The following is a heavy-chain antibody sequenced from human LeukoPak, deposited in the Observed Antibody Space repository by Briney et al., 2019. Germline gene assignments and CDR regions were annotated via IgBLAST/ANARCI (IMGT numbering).Heavy chain of an antibody. CDR2: INPSGGST. CDR1: GYTFTSYY. V-gene: IGHV1-46*01. CDR3: ATSGGWELLLFDY. J-gene: IGHJ4*02. Sequence: ASVKVSCKASGYTFTSYYMHWVRQAPGQGLEWMGIINPSGGSTSYAQKFQGRVTMTRDMSTSTVYMELSSLRSEDTAVYYCATSGGWELLLFDYWGQGTLVTVSS. D-gene: IGHD1-26*01.